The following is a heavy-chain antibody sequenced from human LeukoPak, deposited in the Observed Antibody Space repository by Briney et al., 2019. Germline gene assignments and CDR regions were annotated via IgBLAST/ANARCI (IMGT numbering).Heavy chain of an antibody. V-gene: IGHV1-69*01. J-gene: IGHJ4*02. CDR2: IIPIFGTA. CDR1: GGTFSSYA. Sequence: SVRVSCKASGGTFSSYAISWVRQAPGQGLEWMGGIIPIFGTANYAQKFQGRVTITADESTSTAYMELSSLRSEDTAVYYCARDLVAAAGFDYWGQGTLVTVSS. D-gene: IGHD6-13*01. CDR3: ARDLVAAAGFDY.